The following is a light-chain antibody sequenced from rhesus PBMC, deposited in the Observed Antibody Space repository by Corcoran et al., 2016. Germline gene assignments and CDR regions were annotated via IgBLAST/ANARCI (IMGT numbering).Light chain of an antibody. CDR2: YAS. J-gene: IGKJ3*01. CDR3: QQHNSYPFT. CDR1: QGISNY. V-gene: IGKV1S14*01. Sequence: DIQMTQSPSSLSASVGDTVTITCRSSQGISNYLAWYQPKPGKTPKPLIYYASNLESGVPSRFSGNGSGTDFTLTISSLQPEDFATYYCQQHNSYPFTFGPGTKLDIK.